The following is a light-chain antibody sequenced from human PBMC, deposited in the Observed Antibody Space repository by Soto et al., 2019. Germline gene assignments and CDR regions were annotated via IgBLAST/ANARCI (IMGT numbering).Light chain of an antibody. J-gene: IGKJ2*01. CDR3: QQYSSYLYT. CDR1: QGIRSY. V-gene: IGKV1-16*02. CDR2: DAS. Sequence: DIQMTQSPSSLSASVGDRVTITCRASQGIRSYVAWFQQKAGKAPKSLIYDASSLHIGVPSKFTGSGSGTDFTLTISSLQPEDFATYYCQQYSSYLYTFGQGTKVDIK.